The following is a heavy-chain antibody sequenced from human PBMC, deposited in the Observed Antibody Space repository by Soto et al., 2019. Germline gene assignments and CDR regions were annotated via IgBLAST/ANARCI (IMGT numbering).Heavy chain of an antibody. CDR2: IWDDGNQK. D-gene: IGHD2-15*01. V-gene: IGHV3-33*01. Sequence: QVQLVESGGVVVQPGRSLRLSCAASGFTFSNYGIHWVRQAPGKGLEWVAVIWDDGNQKYYVDSVKGRFTISRDNSENTIFLQMNSLTAEDTAVYYYLREGKTPGAFDIWGQGTMVTVS. J-gene: IGHJ3*02. CDR3: LREGKTPGAFDI. CDR1: GFTFSNYG.